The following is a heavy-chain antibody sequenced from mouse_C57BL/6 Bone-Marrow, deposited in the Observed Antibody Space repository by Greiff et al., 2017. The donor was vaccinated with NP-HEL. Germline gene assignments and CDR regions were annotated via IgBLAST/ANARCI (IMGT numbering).Heavy chain of an antibody. D-gene: IGHD2-1*01. Sequence: QVQLKESGPELVKPGASVKISCKASGYSFTSYYIHWVKQRPGQGLEWIGWIYPGSGNTKYNEKFKGKATLTADTSSSTAYMQLSSLTSEDSAVYYCGIYYCNPFDYWGQGTTLTVSS. V-gene: IGHV1-66*01. CDR2: IYPGSGNT. J-gene: IGHJ2*01. CDR1: GYSFTSYY. CDR3: GIYYCNPFDY.